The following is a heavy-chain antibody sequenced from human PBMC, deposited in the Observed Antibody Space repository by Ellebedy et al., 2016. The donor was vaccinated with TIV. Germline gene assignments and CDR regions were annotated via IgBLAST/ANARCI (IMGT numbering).Heavy chain of an antibody. J-gene: IGHJ4*02. D-gene: IGHD6-6*01. Sequence: AASVKVSCKASGGTFSSYAISWVRQAPGQGLEWMGRIIPILGIANYAQKFQGRVTITADKSTSTAYMELSSLRSEDTAVYYCASWVAALGNDYWGQGTLVTVS. V-gene: IGHV1-69*04. CDR3: ASWVAALGNDY. CDR2: IIPILGIA. CDR1: GGTFSSYA.